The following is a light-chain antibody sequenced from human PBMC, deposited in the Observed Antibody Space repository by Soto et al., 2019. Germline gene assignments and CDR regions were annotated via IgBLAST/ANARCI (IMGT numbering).Light chain of an antibody. CDR2: DAS. V-gene: IGKV1-5*01. CDR1: QSISSW. Sequence: DIQMTQSPSTLSASVGDRVSMTCRASQSISSWLAWYQQKPGKAPKLLIYDASSLESGVPARFSGSGSGTAFTLTISNLQPEDFATYYCQQLNAYPLTFGQGTRLEIK. CDR3: QQLNAYPLT. J-gene: IGKJ5*01.